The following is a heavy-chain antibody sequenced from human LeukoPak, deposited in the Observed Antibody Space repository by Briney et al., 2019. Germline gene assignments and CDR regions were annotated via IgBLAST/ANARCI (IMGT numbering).Heavy chain of an antibody. V-gene: IGHV1-2*02. CDR3: ARGRDGYNYEASDAFDI. CDR1: GYTFTGYY. CDR2: INPNSGGA. D-gene: IGHD5-24*01. Sequence: ASVKVSCKASGYTFTGYYMHWVRQAPGQGLEWMGWINPNSGGANYAQKFQGRVTMTRETSISTAYMELSRLRSDDTAVYYCARGRDGYNYEASDAFDIWGQGTMVTVSS. J-gene: IGHJ3*02.